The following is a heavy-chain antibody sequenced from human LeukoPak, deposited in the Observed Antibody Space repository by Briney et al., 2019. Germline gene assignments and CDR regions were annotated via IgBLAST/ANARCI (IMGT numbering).Heavy chain of an antibody. V-gene: IGHV3-48*02. D-gene: IGHD2-2*01. CDR3: ARVRTYAFDS. J-gene: IGHJ4*02. CDR2: ISNSGSTI. Sequence: PGGSLRLSCAASGFTVSTVYMTWVRQAPGKGLEWVSYISNSGSTIDYADSVKGRFTISRDNAKDSLYLQMDSLRDEDTAVYYCARVRTYAFDSWGQGILVTVSS. CDR1: GFTVSTVY.